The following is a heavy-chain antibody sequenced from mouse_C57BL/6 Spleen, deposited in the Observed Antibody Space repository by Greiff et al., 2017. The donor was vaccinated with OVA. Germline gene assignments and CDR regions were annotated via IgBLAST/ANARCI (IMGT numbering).Heavy chain of an antibody. CDR3: AKKGGYYYGSSYFDY. D-gene: IGHD1-1*01. CDR2: IYPGSGST. CDR1: GYTFTSYW. V-gene: IGHV1-55*01. Sequence: VQLQQPGAELVKPGASVKMSCKASGYTFTSYWITWVKQRPGQGLEWIGDIYPGSGSTNYNEKFKSKATLTVDTSSSTAYMQLSSLTSEDSAVYYCAKKGGYYYGSSYFDYWGQGTTLTVSS. J-gene: IGHJ2*01.